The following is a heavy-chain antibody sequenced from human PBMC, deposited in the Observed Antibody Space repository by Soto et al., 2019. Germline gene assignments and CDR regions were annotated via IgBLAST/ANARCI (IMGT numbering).Heavy chain of an antibody. CDR1: GDSISSVKW. J-gene: IGHJ4*02. CDR2: IYHSGST. CDR3: ARGETQQQRDY. V-gene: IGHV4-4*02. Sequence: SETLSLTCGVSGDSISSVKWWSWIRQPPGKGLQWIGEIYHSGSTKYNPSLKSRVIISVDKSKNQFSLKLSSVTDADTAVYYCARGETQQQRDYWGQG. D-gene: IGHD6-13*01.